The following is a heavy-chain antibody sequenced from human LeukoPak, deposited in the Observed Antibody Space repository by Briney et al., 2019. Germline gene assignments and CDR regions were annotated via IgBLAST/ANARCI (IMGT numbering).Heavy chain of an antibody. J-gene: IGHJ4*02. CDR3: AREGQQPCFDY. V-gene: IGHV4-30-2*01. D-gene: IGHD6-13*01. CDR2: IYHSEST. Sequence: PSQTLSLACAVSGGSISSGGSSWSWIRQPPGKGLEWIGYIYHSESTYYTPSLKSRVTISVDRSKNQFSLKVSSVTAADTAVYYCAREGQQPCFDYWGQGTLVTVSS. CDR1: GGSISSGGSS.